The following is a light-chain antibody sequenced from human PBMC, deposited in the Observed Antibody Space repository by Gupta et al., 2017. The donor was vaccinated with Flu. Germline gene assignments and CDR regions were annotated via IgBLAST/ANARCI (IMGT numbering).Light chain of an antibody. CDR3: AAWDDRLNGWL. CDR2: SDE. CDR1: SSNIGSNT. J-gene: IGLJ3*02. V-gene: IGLV1-44*01. Sequence: QSVLTQPPSASATPGQRLTISRSGSSSNIGSNTVNWYQQFPGTAPKVLIYSDEERPSGVPDRFSASKSGTSATLAISGLQSEDEADYYCAAWDDRLNGWLFGGGTKVTVL.